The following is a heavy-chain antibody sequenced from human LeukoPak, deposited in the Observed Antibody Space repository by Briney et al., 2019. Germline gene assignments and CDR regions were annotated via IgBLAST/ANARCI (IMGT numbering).Heavy chain of an antibody. Sequence: GGSLRLSCAASGFTFSTYSMNWVRQAPGRGLEWVSSISGSSIYIYYADSAKGRFTISRDNAKNSLYLQMNSLRAEDTAVYYCARDPPYYDSSGYYYDYWGQGTLVTVSS. CDR2: ISGSSIYI. CDR3: ARDPPYYDSSGYYYDY. J-gene: IGHJ4*02. D-gene: IGHD3-22*01. CDR1: GFTFSTYS. V-gene: IGHV3-21*01.